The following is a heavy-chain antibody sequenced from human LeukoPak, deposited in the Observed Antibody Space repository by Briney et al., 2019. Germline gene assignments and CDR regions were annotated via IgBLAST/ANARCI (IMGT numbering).Heavy chain of an antibody. J-gene: IGHJ3*02. CDR1: GFTFSTYE. D-gene: IGHD1-26*01. CDR3: AKDDGGSPPDAFDI. V-gene: IGHV3-23*01. Sequence: QPGGSLRLSCAASGFTFSTYEMRWVRQARGKGLEWGSNISYSGGRTDYADSVKGRFAISRDSDKNTLYLQMNGVRGDDTAIYYCAKDDGGSPPDAFDIWGQGTLVSVSS. CDR2: ISYSGGRT.